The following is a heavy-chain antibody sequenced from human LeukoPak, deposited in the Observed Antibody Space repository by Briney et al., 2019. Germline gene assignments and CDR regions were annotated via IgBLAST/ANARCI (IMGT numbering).Heavy chain of an antibody. Sequence: GGSLRLSCAASGFTFSKALMTWVRQAPGKWLEWIGHIKSKTDGGTTDYAAPVKGRFTISRDDSENTLDLQMNSLKIEDTGVYYCTTDRGYGSGSKLRYWGQGTLATVSS. D-gene: IGHD3-10*01. J-gene: IGHJ4*02. CDR3: TTDRGYGSGSKLRY. V-gene: IGHV3-15*01. CDR2: IKSKTDGGTT. CDR1: GFTFSKAL.